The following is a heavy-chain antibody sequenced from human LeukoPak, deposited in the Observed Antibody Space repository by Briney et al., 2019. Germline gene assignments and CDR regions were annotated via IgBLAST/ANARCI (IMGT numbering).Heavy chain of an antibody. J-gene: IGHJ4*02. CDR2: IDPSDSYT. V-gene: IGHV5-10-1*01. Sequence: GESLKISCKGSGYHFTSYWISWVRQMPGKGLEWMGRIDPSDSYTNYSPSFQGHVTISADKSISTAYLQWSSLKASDTAMYYCARHVSPIDIVVVPAPTYFDYWGQGTLVTVSS. CDR1: GYHFTSYW. D-gene: IGHD2-2*01. CDR3: ARHVSPIDIVVVPAPTYFDY.